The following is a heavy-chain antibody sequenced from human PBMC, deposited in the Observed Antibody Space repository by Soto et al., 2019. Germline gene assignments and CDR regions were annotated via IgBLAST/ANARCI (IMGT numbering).Heavy chain of an antibody. D-gene: IGHD3-22*01. CDR3: ATHAYYYDSSGRRDAFDI. Sequence: ASVKVSCKASGYTFTNFHFNWVLQATGQGLEWIGWMNPYSGDTGYAQNFQGRVTMTRDTSINTAYMRLSSLTSEDTAVYFCATHAYYYDSSGRRDAFDIWGQGTMVTVSS. CDR1: GYTFTNFH. V-gene: IGHV1-8*02. J-gene: IGHJ3*02. CDR2: MNPYSGDT.